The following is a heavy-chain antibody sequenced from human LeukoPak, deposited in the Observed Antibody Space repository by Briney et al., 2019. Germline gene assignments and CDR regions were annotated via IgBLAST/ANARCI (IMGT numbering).Heavy chain of an antibody. J-gene: IGHJ3*02. V-gene: IGHV4-61*01. CDR1: GGSVSSGSYY. CDR2: IYYSGST. CDR3: ARDTVVPTQWFGEHDAFDI. Sequence: SETLSLTCTVSGGSVSSGSYYWSWIRQPPGKGLKWIGYIYYSGSTNYNPSLKSRVTISVDTSKNQFSLKLSSVTAADTAVSYCARDTVVPTQWFGEHDAFDIWGQATMVTVSS. D-gene: IGHD3-10*01.